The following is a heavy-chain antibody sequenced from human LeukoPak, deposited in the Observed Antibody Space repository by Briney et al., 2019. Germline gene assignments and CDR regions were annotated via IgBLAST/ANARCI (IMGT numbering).Heavy chain of an antibody. V-gene: IGHV1-2*02. D-gene: IGHD6-19*01. CDR2: INPNSGGT. Sequence: ASVKISCKASGYTFTSHDMHWVRQAPGQGLEWMGWINPNSGGTNYAQKFQGRVTMTRDTSISTAYMELSRLRSDDTAVYYCARSVYSSGWLDFDYWGQGTLVTVSS. CDR3: ARSVYSSGWLDFDY. CDR1: GYTFTSHD. J-gene: IGHJ4*02.